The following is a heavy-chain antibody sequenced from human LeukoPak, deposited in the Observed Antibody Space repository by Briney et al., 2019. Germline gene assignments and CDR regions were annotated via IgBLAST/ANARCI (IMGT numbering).Heavy chain of an antibody. CDR1: GYTFTSYD. D-gene: IGHD1-26*01. V-gene: IGHV1-8*02. CDR2: MNPNSGNT. J-gene: IGHJ4*02. Sequence: ASVKVSCKASGYTFTSYDINWVRQATGQGLEWMGWMNPNSGNTNYAQKLQGRVTMTTDTSTSTAYMELRSLRSDDTAVYYCARGSYEDYWGQGTLVTVSS. CDR3: ARGSYEDY.